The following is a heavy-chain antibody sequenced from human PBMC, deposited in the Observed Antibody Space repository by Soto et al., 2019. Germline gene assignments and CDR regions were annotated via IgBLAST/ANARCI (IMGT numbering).Heavy chain of an antibody. Sequence: QVQLVESGGGVVQPGRSLRLSWVASGFTFSSHGIHLVRQVPGKGLELVAFIWYDGSNEYYADSVKGRFTISRDNTKNTLSLQMDSLSAADTDLDYCPRAGLWGSGEFDIWGQGAMVTVSS. V-gene: IGHV3-33*01. D-gene: IGHD7-27*01. CDR3: PRAGLWGSGEFDI. CDR2: IWYDGSNE. J-gene: IGHJ3*02. CDR1: GFTFSSHG.